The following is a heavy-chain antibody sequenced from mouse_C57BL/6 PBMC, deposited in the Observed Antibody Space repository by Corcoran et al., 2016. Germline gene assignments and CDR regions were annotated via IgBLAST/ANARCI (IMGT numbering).Heavy chain of an antibody. Sequence: EVQLQQSGPGLVKPGASVKMSCKASGYTFTDYYMNWVKQSHGKSLEWIGVINPYNGGTSYNQKFKGKATLTVDKSSSTAYMELNSLTSEDSAVDYCARRDSSDPYAMDYWGQGTSVTVSS. J-gene: IGHJ4*01. CDR1: GYTFTDYY. CDR3: ARRDSSDPYAMDY. CDR2: INPYNGGT. V-gene: IGHV1-19*01. D-gene: IGHD3-2*02.